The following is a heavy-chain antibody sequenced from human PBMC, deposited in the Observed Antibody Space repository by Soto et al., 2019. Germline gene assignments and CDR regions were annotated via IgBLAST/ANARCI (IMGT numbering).Heavy chain of an antibody. Sequence: VQLLESGGGLVRPGGSLRLSCAASGFTFSSYPMKWVRQGPGKGLEWVSTIGGSGTGFNTDYADSVKGRFVISRDNSKNTVYLQMSSLRAEDTALYYCARVAPYCSTTTCYIDSWGQGTLVTVSS. CDR3: ARVAPYCSTTTCYIDS. CDR2: IGGSGTGFNT. CDR1: GFTFSSYP. J-gene: IGHJ4*02. V-gene: IGHV3-23*01. D-gene: IGHD2-2*01.